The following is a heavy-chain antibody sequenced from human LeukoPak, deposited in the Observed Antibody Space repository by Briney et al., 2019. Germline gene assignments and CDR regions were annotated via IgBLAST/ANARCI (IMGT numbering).Heavy chain of an antibody. J-gene: IGHJ3*02. V-gene: IGHV3-48*03. D-gene: IGHD6-19*01. CDR1: GFTFGDYT. Sequence: PGGSLRLSCTASGFTFGDYTVGWVRQAPGKGLEWVSYISSSGSTIYYADSVKGRFTISRDNAKNSLYLQMNSLRAEDTAVYYCARGHSSGWYDAFDIWGQGTMVTVSS. CDR3: ARGHSSGWYDAFDI. CDR2: ISSSGSTI.